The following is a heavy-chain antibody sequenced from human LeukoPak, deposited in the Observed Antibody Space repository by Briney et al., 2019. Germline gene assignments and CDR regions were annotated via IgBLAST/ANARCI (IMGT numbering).Heavy chain of an antibody. D-gene: IGHD3-3*01. CDR1: GFTFSSYA. Sequence: GSSLRLSCAASGFTFSSYAMHWVRQAPGKGLEWVAVISYDGSNKYYADSVKGRFTISRDNSKNTLYLQMNSLRAEDTAVYYCARDTYYDFWRFDYWGQGTLVTVSS. V-gene: IGHV3-30*04. CDR3: ARDTYYDFWRFDY. CDR2: ISYDGSNK. J-gene: IGHJ4*02.